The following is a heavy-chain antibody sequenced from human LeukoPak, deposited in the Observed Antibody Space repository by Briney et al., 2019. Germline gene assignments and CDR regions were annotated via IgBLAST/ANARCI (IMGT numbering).Heavy chain of an antibody. V-gene: IGHV3-74*01. CDR2: INPGDGSTT. Sequence: PGGSLRLSCAGSGFTMRNYWMNWVRKAPGGGVVWVSHINPGDGSTTGYAHSVKGRFTVSRDNAKNTLYLQMTSLKDGDTAVYYCVRDGMGTAPYDLWGKGTLVTVSS. D-gene: IGHD2-8*02. J-gene: IGHJ4*01. CDR1: GFTMRNYW. CDR3: VRDGMGTAPYDL.